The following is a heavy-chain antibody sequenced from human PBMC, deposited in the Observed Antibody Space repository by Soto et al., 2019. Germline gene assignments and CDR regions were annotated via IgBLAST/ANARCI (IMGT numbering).Heavy chain of an antibody. V-gene: IGHV4-34*01. Sequence: SETLSLTCAVYGGSFSGYYWSWIRQPPGKGLEWIGEINHSGSTNYNPSLKSRVTISVDTSKNQFSLKLSSVTAADTAVYYCARRPGIADRKFDYWGQGTLVTVSS. J-gene: IGHJ4*02. D-gene: IGHD6-13*01. CDR3: ARRPGIADRKFDY. CDR1: GGSFSGYY. CDR2: INHSGST.